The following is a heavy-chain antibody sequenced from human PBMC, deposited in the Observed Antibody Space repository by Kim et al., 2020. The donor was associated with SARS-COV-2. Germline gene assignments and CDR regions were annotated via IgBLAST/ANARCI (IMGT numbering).Heavy chain of an antibody. CDR1: GGSISSGGYY. CDR3: TTHPPGYCSSTSCYNDAFDI. D-gene: IGHD2-2*02. Sequence: SETLSLTCTVSGGSISSGGYYWSWIRQHPGKGLEWIGYIYYSGSTYYNPSLKSRVTISVDTSKNQFSLKLSSVTAAATAVYYCTTHPPGYCSSTSCYNDAFDIWGQGTMVTVSS. V-gene: IGHV4-31*03. J-gene: IGHJ3*02. CDR2: IYYSGST.